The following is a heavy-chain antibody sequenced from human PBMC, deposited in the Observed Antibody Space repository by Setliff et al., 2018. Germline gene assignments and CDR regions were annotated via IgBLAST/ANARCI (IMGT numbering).Heavy chain of an antibody. CDR1: GYIFTNYW. V-gene: IGHV5-51*01. J-gene: IGHJ3*01. Sequence: GESLKISCKASGYIFTNYWIGWVRQMPGKGLEWMGVIYPGDSDTRYSPSFQGQVTISADKSINTAYLQWSSLKASDTAIYYCTRHEDRNKCTSSSCYRENDAFDVLGQGAMVTVSS. CDR2: IYPGDSDT. CDR3: TRHEDRNKCTSSSCYRENDAFDV. D-gene: IGHD2-2*01.